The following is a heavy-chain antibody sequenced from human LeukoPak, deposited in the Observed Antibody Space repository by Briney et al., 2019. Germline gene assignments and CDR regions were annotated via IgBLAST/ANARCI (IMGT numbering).Heavy chain of an antibody. J-gene: IGHJ4*02. CDR2: IYHDGST. CDR3: AREGLITVIRGLNFGY. V-gene: IGHV4-38-2*02. CDR1: THSVSTGYY. D-gene: IGHD3-10*01. Sequence: SETLSLTCTVSTHSVSTGYYWGWIRQPPGKGLEWVGNIYHDGSTYYTPSLKSRVTISVDTSKNQFSLKLTSVTAADTAVYYCAREGLITVIRGLNFGYWGQGTLVSVSS.